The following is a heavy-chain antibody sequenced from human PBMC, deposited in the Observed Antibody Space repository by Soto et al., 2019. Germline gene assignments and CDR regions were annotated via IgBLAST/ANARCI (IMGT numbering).Heavy chain of an antibody. J-gene: IGHJ5*02. CDR3: ATRITVFGLLIPPFDP. D-gene: IGHD3-3*01. Sequence: SETLSLTCAVYGGSVNGYYWNWIRQPPGKGLEWIGEINHTGGTHYNPSLKSRVTMSVDTSKNQFSLRLSSVTAADTALYYCATRITVFGLLIPPFDPWGQGTQVTVSS. V-gene: IGHV4-34*01. CDR2: INHTGGT. CDR1: GGSVNGYY.